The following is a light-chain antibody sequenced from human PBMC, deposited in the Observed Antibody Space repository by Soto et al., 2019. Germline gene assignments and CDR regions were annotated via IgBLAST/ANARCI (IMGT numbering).Light chain of an antibody. J-gene: IGKJ1*01. V-gene: IGKV1-13*02. CDR1: QGIATG. CDR3: QQYNSYST. CDR2: DAS. Sequence: IQVTQSPSSLSASIGDTVTISCRASQGIATGLAWYQQKPGKAPKLLIYDASSLESGVPSRFSGSGSGTEFTLTISSLQPDDFATYYCQQYNSYSTFGQGTKVDIK.